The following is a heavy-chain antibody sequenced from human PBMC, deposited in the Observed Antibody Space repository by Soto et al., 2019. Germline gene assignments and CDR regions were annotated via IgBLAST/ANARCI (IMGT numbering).Heavy chain of an antibody. V-gene: IGHV4-30-4*01. Sequence: PSETLSLTCTVSGDSISTADYYWNWIRQPPGKGLEWIGYIYYSGNTYYIPSLKSRVTISVDTSKNQISLKLNSVTAADTAVYYCARGIYSSSSFFDSWDQGPPVTVSS. J-gene: IGHJ4*02. CDR2: IYYSGNT. D-gene: IGHD6-6*01. CDR3: ARGIYSSSSFFDS. CDR1: GDSISTADYY.